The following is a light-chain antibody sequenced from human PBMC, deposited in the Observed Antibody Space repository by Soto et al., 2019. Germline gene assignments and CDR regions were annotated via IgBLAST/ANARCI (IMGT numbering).Light chain of an antibody. J-gene: IGKJ1*01. V-gene: IGKV3-20*01. CDR3: QQYGSSPPVA. CDR2: GAS. CDR1: QSVSSSY. Sequence: EIVLTQSPGTLSLSPGERATLSCRASQSVSSSYLAWYQQKPGQAPRLLIYGASSRATGIPDRLSGSGSGTAFTLTISRLEPEDVAVDYCQQYGSSPPVAFGQGTKVEIK.